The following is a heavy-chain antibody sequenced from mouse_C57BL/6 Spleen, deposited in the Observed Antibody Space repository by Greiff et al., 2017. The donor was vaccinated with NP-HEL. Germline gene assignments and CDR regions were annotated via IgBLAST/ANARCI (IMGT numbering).Heavy chain of an antibody. CDR3: AGSYGSSLDY. V-gene: IGHV5-17*01. Sequence: EVHLVESGGGLVKPGGSLKLSCAASGFTFSDYGMQWVRQAPEKGLEWVAYISSGSSTIYYADTVKGRFTISRDKAKNTLFLQMTSLRSKDTAMYYCAGSYGSSLDYWGQGTTLTVSS. J-gene: IGHJ2*01. D-gene: IGHD1-1*01. CDR1: GFTFSDYG. CDR2: ISSGSSTI.